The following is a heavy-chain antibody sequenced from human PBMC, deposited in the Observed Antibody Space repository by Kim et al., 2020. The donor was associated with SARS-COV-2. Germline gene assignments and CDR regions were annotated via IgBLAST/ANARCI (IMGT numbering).Heavy chain of an antibody. D-gene: IGHD2-2*01. CDR2: MNPNSGNT. Sequence: ASVKVSCKASGYTFTSYDINWVRQATGQGLEWMGWMNPNSGNTGYAQKFQGRVTMTRNTAISTAYMELSSLRSEDTAVYFCARGWGTYCSSTSCYHWYFDLWGRGTLVTVSS. CDR1: GYTFTSYD. V-gene: IGHV1-8*01. J-gene: IGHJ2*01. CDR3: ARGWGTYCSSTSCYHWYFDL.